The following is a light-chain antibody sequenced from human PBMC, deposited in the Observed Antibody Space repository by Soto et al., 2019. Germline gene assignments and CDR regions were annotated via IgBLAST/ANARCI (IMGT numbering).Light chain of an antibody. Sequence: QSALTQPASVSGSPGQSITISCTGTSSDVGGYNYVSWYHQHPGKAPKLMIYDVSNRPSGVSNRFSGFKSGNTASLTISGLQAEDEADYYCSSYTSSSTYVFGTGTKVTVL. V-gene: IGLV2-14*01. CDR3: SSYTSSSTYV. CDR1: SSDVGGYNY. CDR2: DVS. J-gene: IGLJ1*01.